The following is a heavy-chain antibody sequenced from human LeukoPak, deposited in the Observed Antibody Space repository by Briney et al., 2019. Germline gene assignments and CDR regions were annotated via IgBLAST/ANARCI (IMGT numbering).Heavy chain of an antibody. J-gene: IGHJ4*02. Sequence: GGSLRLSCAASGFSVSSNYMTWVRQAPGKGLGWVSVIFSGGNTYYADSVKGRFAISRDNSKNTLYLQMNSLRAEDTAVYYCARDRGEGTDYWGQGTLVTVSS. CDR1: GFSVSSNY. CDR3: ARDRGEGTDY. CDR2: IFSGGNT. D-gene: IGHD3-16*01. V-gene: IGHV3-53*01.